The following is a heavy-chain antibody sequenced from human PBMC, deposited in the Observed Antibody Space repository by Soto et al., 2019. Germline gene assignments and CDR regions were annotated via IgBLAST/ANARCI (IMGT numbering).Heavy chain of an antibody. V-gene: IGHV4-31*03. Sequence: SETLSLTCTVSGGSISSGAYYWSWIRQHPGEAPEWIGYIYYSGNTYYNPSLKSRVMISVDTSKNQFSLRLSSVTAADTAVYYCARVGISSSDAFDIWGHGTMVTVSS. J-gene: IGHJ3*02. CDR1: GGSISSGAYY. CDR3: ARVGISSSDAFDI. D-gene: IGHD6-6*01. CDR2: IYYSGNT.